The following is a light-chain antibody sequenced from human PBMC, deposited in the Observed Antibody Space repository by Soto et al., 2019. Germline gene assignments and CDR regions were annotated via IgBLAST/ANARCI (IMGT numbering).Light chain of an antibody. J-gene: IGKJ4*01. CDR3: QQSYTTVRS. V-gene: IGKV1-39*01. Sequence: DIQITQSPSSLSASVGDRDTISCRASQSISNFLNWYQQKPGKAPQLLIYAASRLHSGVPPRFSGSGAGTDFTLALSSLQPEDFATYFCQQSYTTVRSFGGGTKVDIK. CDR1: QSISNF. CDR2: AAS.